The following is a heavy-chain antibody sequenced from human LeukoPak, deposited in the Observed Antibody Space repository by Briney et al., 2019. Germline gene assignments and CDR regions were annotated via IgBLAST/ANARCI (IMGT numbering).Heavy chain of an antibody. J-gene: IGHJ6*02. CDR2: ISAYNGNT. CDR3: ARDQIPIVVVTFDYYYYYGMDV. CDR1: GYTFTSYG. V-gene: IGHV1-18*01. Sequence: GASVNVSCKASGYTFTSYGISWVRQAPGQGLEWMGWISAYNGNTNYAQKLQGRVTMTTDTSTSTAYMELRSLRSDDTAVYYCARDQIPIVVVTFDYYYYYGMDVWGQGTTVTVSS. D-gene: IGHD2-21*02.